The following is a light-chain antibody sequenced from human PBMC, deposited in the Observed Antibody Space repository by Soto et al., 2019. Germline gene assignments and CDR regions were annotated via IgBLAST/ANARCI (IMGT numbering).Light chain of an antibody. CDR2: WAS. V-gene: IGKV4-1*01. CDR3: QQYHSTPQT. J-gene: IGKJ1*01. CDR1: QSVLYSSNSKNY. Sequence: DIVMTQSPDSLAVSLGERATINCKSSQSVLYSSNSKNYLAWYQQKPGQPPKLLIYWASTRESGVPDRFSASGAWTDFTLTISSLQAEDVAIYYCQQYHSTPQTFGQGTKVEIK.